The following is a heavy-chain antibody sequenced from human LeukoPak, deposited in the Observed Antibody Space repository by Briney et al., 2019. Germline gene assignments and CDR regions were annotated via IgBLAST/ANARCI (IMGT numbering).Heavy chain of an antibody. Sequence: GASVKVSFKASGYTFSGHYMHWVRQAPGQGLEWLGWINPITGDTKYAQKFQGSVTMTRDTSISTVYMELSGLTSDDTAIYYCARYFAVPDGGGFDYWGQGTLVTVSS. D-gene: IGHD3-3*01. V-gene: IGHV1-2*02. J-gene: IGHJ4*02. CDR1: GYTFSGHY. CDR2: INPITGDT. CDR3: ARYFAVPDGGGFDY.